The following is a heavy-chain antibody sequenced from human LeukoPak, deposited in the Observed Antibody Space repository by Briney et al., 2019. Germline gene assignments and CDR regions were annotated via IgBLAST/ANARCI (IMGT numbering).Heavy chain of an antibody. J-gene: IGHJ6*02. V-gene: IGHV4-34*01. CDR3: ARGTGRCAYYYYYGMDV. CDR1: GGSFSGYY. CDR2: INHSGST. Sequence: PSETLSLTCAVYGGSFSGYYWSWIRQPPGKGLEWIGEINHSGSTNYNPSLKSRVTISVDTSKNQFSLKLSSVTAADTAVYYCARGTGRCAYYYYYGMDVWGQGTTVTVSS. D-gene: IGHD2-8*01.